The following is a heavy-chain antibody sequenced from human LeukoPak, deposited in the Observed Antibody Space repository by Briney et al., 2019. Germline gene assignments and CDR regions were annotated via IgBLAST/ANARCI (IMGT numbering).Heavy chain of an antibody. CDR1: GFTFSSYG. CDR3: ARWETAVAAYFDY. Sequence: GGSLRLSCAASGFTFSSYGMHWVRQAPGKGLEWVAVIWYDGSNKYYADSVKGRFTISRDNSKNTLCLQMNSLRAEDTAVYYCARWETAVAAYFDYWGQGTLVTVSS. V-gene: IGHV3-33*01. J-gene: IGHJ4*02. D-gene: IGHD6-19*01. CDR2: IWYDGSNK.